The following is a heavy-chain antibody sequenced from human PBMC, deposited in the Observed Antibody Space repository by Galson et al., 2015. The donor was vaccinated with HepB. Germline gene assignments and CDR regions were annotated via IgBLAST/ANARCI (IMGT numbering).Heavy chain of an antibody. CDR1: GYTFTSYG. CDR3: ARADPTMTRWFDP. CDR2: ISPYNGHT. V-gene: IGHV1-18*01. J-gene: IGHJ5*02. D-gene: IGHD4-17*01. Sequence: SVKVSCKASGYTFTSYGIGWVRQAPGHGLEWMGWISPYNGHTKYAQKFQGRLIMSTDTSTSTAYMELRGLRSDDTAAYYCARADPTMTRWFDPWGQGTLVTVSS.